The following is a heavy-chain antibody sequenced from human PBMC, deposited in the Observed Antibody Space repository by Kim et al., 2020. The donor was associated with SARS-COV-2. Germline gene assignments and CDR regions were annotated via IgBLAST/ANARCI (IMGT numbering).Heavy chain of an antibody. Sequence: SVKVSCKASGFTFTSSAVQWVRQARGQRLEWIGWIVVGSGNTNYAQKFQERVTITRDMSTSTAYMELSSLRSEDTAVYYCAADRDGDYGADYWGQGTLVTVSS. V-gene: IGHV1-58*01. J-gene: IGHJ4*02. CDR1: GFTFTSSA. CDR3: AADRDGDYGADY. CDR2: IVVGSGNT. D-gene: IGHD4-17*01.